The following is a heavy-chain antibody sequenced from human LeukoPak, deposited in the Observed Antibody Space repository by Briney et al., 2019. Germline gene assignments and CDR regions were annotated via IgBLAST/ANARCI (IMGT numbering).Heavy chain of an antibody. CDR2: ISYDGSNK. D-gene: IGHD2-2*01. Sequence: PGGSLRLSCAASGFTFSSYAMHWVRQAPGKGLEWVAVISYDGSNKYYADSVKGRFTISRDNSKNTLYLQMNSLRAEDTAVYHCARWYCSSTSCSRGYYYYYGMDVWGQGTTVTVSS. CDR3: ARWYCSSTSCSRGYYYYYGMDV. V-gene: IGHV3-30-3*01. J-gene: IGHJ6*02. CDR1: GFTFSSYA.